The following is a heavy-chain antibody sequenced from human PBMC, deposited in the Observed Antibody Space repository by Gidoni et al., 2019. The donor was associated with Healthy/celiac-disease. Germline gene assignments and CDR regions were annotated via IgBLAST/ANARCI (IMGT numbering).Heavy chain of an antibody. Sequence: KLVQSGAEVKKPGASVKVPCKASGYTFTSHGISWVRQAPGQGLEWMGWNSAYNGNTNYAQKLQGRVTMTTDTSTSTAYMGLRSLRSDDTAVDYCARGAGQDWGYGDYWWFDPWGQGTLVTVSS. V-gene: IGHV1-18*04. CDR2: NSAYNGNT. CDR1: GYTFTSHG. CDR3: ARGAGQDWGYGDYWWFDP. J-gene: IGHJ5*02. D-gene: IGHD4-17*01.